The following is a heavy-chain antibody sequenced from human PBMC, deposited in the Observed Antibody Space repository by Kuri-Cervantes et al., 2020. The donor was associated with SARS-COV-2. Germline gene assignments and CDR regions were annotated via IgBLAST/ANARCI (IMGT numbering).Heavy chain of an antibody. Sequence: GGSLRLSCAASGFTFKSYATNWVRQAPGKGLEWVSGISGTGGGTYYADSVKGRFTISRANSKNMLYLEMKSLRVEDTAVYYCAKDRDNTGRPYFFEDWGQGTLVTVSS. J-gene: IGHJ4*02. CDR2: ISGTGGGT. CDR1: GFTFKSYA. D-gene: IGHD2-21*01. CDR3: AKDRDNTGRPYFFED. V-gene: IGHV3-23*01.